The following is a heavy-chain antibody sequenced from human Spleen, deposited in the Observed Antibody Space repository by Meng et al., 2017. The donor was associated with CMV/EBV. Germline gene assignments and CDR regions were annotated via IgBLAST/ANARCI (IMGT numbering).Heavy chain of an antibody. CDR3: ARGRHDSGDYYYLDH. V-gene: IGHV1-2*02. D-gene: IGHD4-17*01. Sequence: SSGYTFTGYFLHWVRQAPGQGLEWMGWISPYSGATNSAQNFRGRVTMTRDTSISTAHLEMSSLRSDDTALYYCARGRHDSGDYYYLDHWGPGTLVTVS. J-gene: IGHJ4*02. CDR2: ISPYSGAT. CDR1: GYTFTGYF.